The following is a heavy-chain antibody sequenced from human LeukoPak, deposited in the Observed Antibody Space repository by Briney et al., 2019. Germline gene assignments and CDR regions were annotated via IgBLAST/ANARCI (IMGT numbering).Heavy chain of an antibody. D-gene: IGHD2-2*02. V-gene: IGHV1-18*01. J-gene: IGHJ6*02. CDR3: ARAIYCSSTSCYNEYYYYYYGMDV. CDR2: ISAYNGNT. Sequence: GASVKVSCKASGYTFTSYGISWVRQAPGQGLEWMGWISAYNGNTNYAQKLQGRVTMTTDTSTSTAYMELRSLRSDDTVVYYCARAIYCSSTSCYNEYYYYYYGMDVWGQGTTVTVSS. CDR1: GYTFTSYG.